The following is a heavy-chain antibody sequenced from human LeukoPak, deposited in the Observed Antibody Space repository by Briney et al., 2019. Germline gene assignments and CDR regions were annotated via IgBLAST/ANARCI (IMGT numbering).Heavy chain of an antibody. D-gene: IGHD6-19*01. J-gene: IGHJ4*02. CDR3: ARGPPWGGWYMIDY. CDR2: ISSNGGST. V-gene: IGHV3-64*04. Sequence: GGSLRLSCSASGFTFSNSPLHWVRQAPGKGLENVAIISSNGGSTYYADSVKGRFTISRENAKNSLYLQMNSLRAEDTAVYYCARGPPWGGWYMIDYWGQGTLVTVSS. CDR1: GFTFSNSP.